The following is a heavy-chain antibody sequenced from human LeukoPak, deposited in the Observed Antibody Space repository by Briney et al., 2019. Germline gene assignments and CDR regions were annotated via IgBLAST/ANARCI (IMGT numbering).Heavy chain of an antibody. Sequence: SETLSLTCAVYGGSFSGYYWSWIRQPPGKGLEWIGEINHSGSTYYNPSLKSRVTISVDTSKNQFSLKLSSVTAADTAVYYCARHEAVAGTYAFDIWGQGTMVTVSS. D-gene: IGHD6-19*01. CDR2: INHSGST. J-gene: IGHJ3*02. CDR1: GGSFSGYY. CDR3: ARHEAVAGTYAFDI. V-gene: IGHV4-34*01.